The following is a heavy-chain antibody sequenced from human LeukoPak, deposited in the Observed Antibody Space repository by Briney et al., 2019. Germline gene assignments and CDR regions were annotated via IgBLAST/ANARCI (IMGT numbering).Heavy chain of an antibody. CDR1: GFTFSSYW. CDR2: IKQDGSEK. J-gene: IGHJ6*02. V-gene: IGHV3-7*01. Sequence: GGSLRLSCAASGFTFSSYWMSWVRQAPGKGLEWVANIKQDGSEKYYVDSVKGRFTISRDNAKNSLYLQTNSLRAEDTAVYYCARDPRIAAAGTYYYYGMDVWGQGTTVTVSS. CDR3: ARDPRIAAAGTYYYYGMDV. D-gene: IGHD6-13*01.